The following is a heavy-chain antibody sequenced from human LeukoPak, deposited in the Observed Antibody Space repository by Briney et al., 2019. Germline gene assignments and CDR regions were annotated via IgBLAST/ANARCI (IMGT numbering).Heavy chain of an antibody. CDR3: ARNFGYDVSLAFDYYYMDV. D-gene: IGHD5-12*01. CDR2: IIPIFGTA. J-gene: IGHJ6*03. CDR1: GGTFSSYA. V-gene: IGHV1-69*01. Sequence: SVEVSCKASGGTFSSYAISWVRQAPGQGLEWMGGIIPIFGTANYAQKFQGRVTITADESTSTAYMELSSLRSEDTAVYYCARNFGYDVSLAFDYYYMDVWGKGTTVTVSS.